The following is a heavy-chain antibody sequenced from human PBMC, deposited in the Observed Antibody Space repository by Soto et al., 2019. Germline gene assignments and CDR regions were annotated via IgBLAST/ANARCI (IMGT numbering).Heavy chain of an antibody. CDR3: ANDLCSSSSCYYNYGLDV. D-gene: IGHD2-2*01. CDR1: GFSFRNYA. Sequence: HVKLVESGGGVVQPGRSLRLSCAASGFSFRNYAMHWVRQAPGKGLEWVPVISYDGSNKYYADSVKGRFTISRDNSKNTLYLQMNSLRAEDTAVYYGANDLCSSSSCYYNYGLDVWGQGTTVTVSS. J-gene: IGHJ6*02. CDR2: ISYDGSNK. V-gene: IGHV3-30*18.